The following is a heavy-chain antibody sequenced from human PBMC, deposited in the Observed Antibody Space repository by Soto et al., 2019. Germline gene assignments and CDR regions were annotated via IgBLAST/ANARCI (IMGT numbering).Heavy chain of an antibody. Sequence: QVQLVESGGGVVQPGRSLRLSCAASGFTFSSYGMHWVRQAPGKGLEWVAVIGYDGSNKYYADSVKGRFTISRDNSKNTLYLQMNSLRAEDTAVYYCARDDCSGGRCYPDYWGQGTLVTVSS. CDR1: GFTFSSYG. V-gene: IGHV3-33*01. D-gene: IGHD2-15*01. CDR2: IGYDGSNK. CDR3: ARDDCSGGRCYPDY. J-gene: IGHJ4*02.